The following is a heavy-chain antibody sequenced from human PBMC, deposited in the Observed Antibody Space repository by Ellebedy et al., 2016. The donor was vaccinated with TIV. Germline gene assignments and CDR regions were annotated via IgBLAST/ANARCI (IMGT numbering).Heavy chain of an antibody. CDR1: GFTFGSFA. D-gene: IGHD3-22*01. CDR2: ISGGGDNT. V-gene: IGHV3-23*01. Sequence: GESLKISCAASGFTFGSFAMHWVRQAPGKGLEWLSVISGGGDNTYHADSVKCRFTIIRDNSKNTLYLQMDRLRAEDTAVYYCAKGTSSGFNYDRVGCEYWGQGTLVTVSS. CDR3: AKGTSSGFNYDRVGCEY. J-gene: IGHJ4*02.